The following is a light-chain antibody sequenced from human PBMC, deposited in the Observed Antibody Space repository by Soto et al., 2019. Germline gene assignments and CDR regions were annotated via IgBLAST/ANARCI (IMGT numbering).Light chain of an antibody. J-gene: IGKJ2*01. CDR1: QSVGAY. CDR3: QHYNNWPYS. Sequence: ETVLTQSPATLSVSPGDRATLSCRASQSVGAYLAWYQQKPGQAPRLLIYGASSRVTGIPGRFSGSGSGTEFTLTITSLQSEDSAVYYCQHYNNWPYSFGQGTKLAIK. CDR2: GAS. V-gene: IGKV3-15*01.